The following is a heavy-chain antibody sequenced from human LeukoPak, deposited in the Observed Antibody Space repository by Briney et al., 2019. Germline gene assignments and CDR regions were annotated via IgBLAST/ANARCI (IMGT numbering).Heavy chain of an antibody. D-gene: IGHD3-22*01. CDR3: VRDGFYSDSSGYPFGY. Sequence: GGSLRLSCAASGFTFSTYSMSWFRRPPGKGLEWVSCITSSNYMYYADSVKGRFTISRDNAKNSLYLQMNSLRAEDTAVYYCVRDGFYSDSSGYPFGYWGQGTLVTVSS. J-gene: IGHJ4*02. CDR1: GFTFSTYS. CDR2: ITSSNYM. V-gene: IGHV3-69-1*01.